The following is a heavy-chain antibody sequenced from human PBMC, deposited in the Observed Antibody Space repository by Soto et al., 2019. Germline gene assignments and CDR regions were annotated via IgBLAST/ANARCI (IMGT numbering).Heavy chain of an antibody. Sequence: PSETLSLTCAVYGGSFSGYYWSWIRQPPGKGLEWIGEINHSGSTNYNPSLKSRVTISVDTSKNQFSLKLSSVTAADTAVYYCARDSLEGGMDVWGQGATVTVSS. CDR3: ARDSLEGGMDV. CDR1: GGSFSGYY. CDR2: INHSGST. V-gene: IGHV4-34*01. J-gene: IGHJ6*02.